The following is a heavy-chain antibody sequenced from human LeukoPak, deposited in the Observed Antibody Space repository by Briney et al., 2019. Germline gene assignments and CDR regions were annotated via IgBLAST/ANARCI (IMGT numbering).Heavy chain of an antibody. CDR2: INHGGIT. V-gene: IGHV4-34*01. CDR1: GGSFSNYY. Sequence: PSETLSLTFAVYGGSFSNYYWTWIRQPPGMAPEGIGDINHGGITNYSPSLKSRVTISVDTSKNQFSLKLNSVTAADTAVYYCARGSSYYDSSGYSDYWGQGTLVTVSS. J-gene: IGHJ4*02. D-gene: IGHD3-22*01. CDR3: ARGSSYYDSSGYSDY.